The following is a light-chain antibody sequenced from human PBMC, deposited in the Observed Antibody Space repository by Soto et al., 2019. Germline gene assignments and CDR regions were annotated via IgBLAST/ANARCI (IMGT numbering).Light chain of an antibody. CDR1: QSINNY. CDR2: STS. Sequence: DIQMTQSPASLSVSVGDRVTITCRASQSINNYLNWYLQRPGHAPKLLIRSTSTLQRGVPSRFSGSGSRTEFTLTIADLQPDDFGTYYCQQSLTMPITFGHGTRLDIK. J-gene: IGKJ5*01. CDR3: QQSLTMPIT. V-gene: IGKV1-39*01.